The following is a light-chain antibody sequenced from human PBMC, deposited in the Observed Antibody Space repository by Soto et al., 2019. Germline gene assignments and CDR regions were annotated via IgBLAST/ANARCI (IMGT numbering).Light chain of an antibody. V-gene: IGLV2-14*01. J-gene: IGLJ2*01. Sequence: QSVLTQPASVSGSPGQPITISCTGTSSDIGGYDYVSWYQQHPGKAPQLMIYEVSTRPSGVSYRFSGSKSGNTASLTISGLQAEDEADYYCSSYTSSSAFVVFGGGTKLTVL. CDR3: SSYTSSSAFVV. CDR1: SSDIGGYDY. CDR2: EVS.